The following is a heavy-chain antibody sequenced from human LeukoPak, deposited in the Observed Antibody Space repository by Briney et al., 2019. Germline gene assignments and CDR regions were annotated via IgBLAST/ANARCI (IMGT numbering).Heavy chain of an antibody. D-gene: IGHD5-24*01. Sequence: SETLSLTCTVSGGSISSHYWGWIRQPAGKGLEWIGYIYYSGSTTYNPSLRSRVTISVDASKNQFFLILSSVTAADTAVYYCARVRNGYNYGGFDYWGQGTLVTVSS. CDR3: ARVRNGYNYGGFDY. CDR2: IYYSGST. V-gene: IGHV4-59*11. CDR1: GGSISSHY. J-gene: IGHJ4*02.